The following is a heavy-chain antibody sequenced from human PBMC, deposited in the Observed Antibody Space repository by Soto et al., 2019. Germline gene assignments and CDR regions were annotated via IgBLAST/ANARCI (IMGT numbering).Heavy chain of an antibody. CDR3: ARALNPLWSGSSYGMDV. V-gene: IGHV3-48*03. D-gene: IGHD3-3*01. CDR1: GFTFSSYE. Sequence: EVQLVESGGGLVQPGGSLRLSCAASGFTFSSYEMNWVRQAPGKGLEWVSYISSSGSTIYYADSVKGRFTISRDNAKNSLYLQMNSLRAEDTAVYYCARALNPLWSGSSYGMDVWGQGTTVTVSS. CDR2: ISSSGSTI. J-gene: IGHJ6*02.